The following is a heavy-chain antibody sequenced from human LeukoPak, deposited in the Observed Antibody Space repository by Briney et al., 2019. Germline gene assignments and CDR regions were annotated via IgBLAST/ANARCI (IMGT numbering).Heavy chain of an antibody. CDR3: ARDIPHAWSSGYYLNWFDP. D-gene: IGHD3-22*01. CDR1: GGTFSSYA. CDR2: IIPIFGTA. V-gene: IGHV1-69*01. Sequence: SVKVSCKASGGTFSSYAISWVRQAPGQGLEWMGGIIPIFGTANYAQKFQGRVTITADESTSTAYMELSSLRSEDTAVYYCARDIPHAWSSGYYLNWFDPWGQGTLSPSPQ. J-gene: IGHJ5*02.